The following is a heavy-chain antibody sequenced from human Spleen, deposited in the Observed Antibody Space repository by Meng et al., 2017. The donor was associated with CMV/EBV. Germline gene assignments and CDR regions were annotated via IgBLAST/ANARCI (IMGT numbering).Heavy chain of an antibody. D-gene: IGHD5-18*01. CDR1: GFIFSNAW. CDR2: INHSGST. Sequence: SETLSLTCAASGFIFSNAWMNWVRQAPGKGLEWIGEINHSGSTNYNPSLKSRVTISVDTSKNQFSLKLSSVTAADTAVYYCARGRGYSYGYDYYYYYGMDVWGQGTTVTVSS. CDR3: ARGRGYSYGYDYYYYYGMDV. V-gene: IGHV4-34*01. J-gene: IGHJ6*02.